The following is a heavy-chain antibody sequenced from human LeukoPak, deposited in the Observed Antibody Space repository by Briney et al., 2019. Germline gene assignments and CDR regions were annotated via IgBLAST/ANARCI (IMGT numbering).Heavy chain of an antibody. CDR3: TTASGGYDSEFYYGMDV. D-gene: IGHD5-12*01. V-gene: IGHV3-15*01. CDR1: GFTLSNAW. J-gene: IGHJ6*02. CDR2: IQSKTDGGTT. Sequence: GGSLRLSCAASGFTLSNAWMSWVRQAPGEGPEWVGSIQSKTDGGTTDYAAPVKGRFTISRDDSKNTLYLQMNSLKTEDTAVYYCTTASGGYDSEFYYGMDVWGQGTTVTVSS.